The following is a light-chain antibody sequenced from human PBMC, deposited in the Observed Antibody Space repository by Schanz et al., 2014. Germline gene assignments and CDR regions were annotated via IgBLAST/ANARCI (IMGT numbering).Light chain of an antibody. CDR2: DVI. V-gene: IGLV2-14*03. Sequence: QSALTQPASVSGSPGQSITISCTGTSSDFGSHNYVSWYQQHPGKAPKLMIYDVINRPSGVSNRFSGSKSGTTASLTISDLQAEDEADYYCSSFTSSSSCLFGGGTKLTVL. CDR1: SSDFGSHNY. CDR3: SSFTSSSSCL. J-gene: IGLJ2*01.